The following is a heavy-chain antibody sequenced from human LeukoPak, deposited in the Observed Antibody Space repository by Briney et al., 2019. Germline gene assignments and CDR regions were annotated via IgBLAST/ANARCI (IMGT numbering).Heavy chain of an antibody. J-gene: IGHJ4*02. CDR1: GFTFSSYA. CDR2: ISGSGGST. Sequence: PGGSLRLSCAASGFTFSSYAMSWVRQAPGKGLEWVSVISGSGGSTHYGDSVKGRFTISRDNSKNTLYLQMNSLRAEDTAVYYCAKGLRFFMGTGAFDYWGQGTLVTVSS. D-gene: IGHD3-3*01. V-gene: IGHV3-23*01. CDR3: AKGLRFFMGTGAFDY.